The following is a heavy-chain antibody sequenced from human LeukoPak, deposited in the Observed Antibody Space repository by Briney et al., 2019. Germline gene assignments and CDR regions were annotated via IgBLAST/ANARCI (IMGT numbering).Heavy chain of an antibody. CDR2: INPDGTTT. D-gene: IGHD4-11*01. J-gene: IGHJ4*02. CDR1: GFSFSTYW. Sequence: GGSLRLSCAASGFSFSTYWMYWVRQAPGKGLLWVSHINPDGTTTRFADSVKGRFTISRDNAENTLYLQMDSLRAEDTALYYCARRHADSTGFDYWGQGALVTVSP. V-gene: IGHV3-74*01. CDR3: ARRHADSTGFDY.